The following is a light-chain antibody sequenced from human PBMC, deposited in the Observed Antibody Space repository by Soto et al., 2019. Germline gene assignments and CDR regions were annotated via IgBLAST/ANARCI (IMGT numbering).Light chain of an antibody. J-gene: IGKJ1*01. V-gene: IGKV1-6*01. CDR3: LQDYGDSWT. CDR1: RDVGSD. CDR2: AAS. Sequence: IQMTQSPSSLPASVGDRISITCRASRDVGSDVSWYQQKPGQAPKLLIYAASNLYTGVPSRFSGSRSGTEFTLTISSLQPEDFASYYCLQDYGDSWTFGQGTKVDIK.